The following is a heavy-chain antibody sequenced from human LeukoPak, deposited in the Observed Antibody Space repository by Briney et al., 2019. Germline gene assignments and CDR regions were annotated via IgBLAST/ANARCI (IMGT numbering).Heavy chain of an antibody. CDR1: GFTFGSYS. CDR2: ISSSSSYI. Sequence: GGSLRLSCAASGFTFGSYSMNWVRQAPGKGLEWVSSISSSSSYIYYADSVKGRFTISRDNAKNSLYLQMNSLRAEDTAVYYCARDQEVKIVGAPPGYWGQGTLVTVSS. D-gene: IGHD1-26*01. J-gene: IGHJ4*02. V-gene: IGHV3-21*01. CDR3: ARDQEVKIVGAPPGY.